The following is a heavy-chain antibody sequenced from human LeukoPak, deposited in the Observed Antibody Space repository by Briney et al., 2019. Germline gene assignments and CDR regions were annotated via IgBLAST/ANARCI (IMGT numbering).Heavy chain of an antibody. J-gene: IGHJ6*02. CDR2: ISGSGGST. V-gene: IGHV3-23*01. D-gene: IGHD5-18*01. Sequence: GGSLRLSCAASGFTFSSYAMNGVRQAPGKGLEWVSAISGSGGSTYYADSVKGRFTISRDNSKNTLYLQMNSLRAEDTAVYYCAGYSYSVYGMDVWGQGTTVTVSS. CDR1: GFTFSSYA. CDR3: AGYSYSVYGMDV.